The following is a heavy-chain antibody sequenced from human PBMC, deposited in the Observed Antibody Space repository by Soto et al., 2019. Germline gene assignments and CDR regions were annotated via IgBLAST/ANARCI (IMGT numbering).Heavy chain of an antibody. CDR1: GFTFRDYG. D-gene: IGHD1-26*01. CDR2: ISHHGLKE. CDR3: AKDWVGGSNKYYFEY. V-gene: IGHV3-30*18. Sequence: QVQLVESGGGMVRPGRSLRLSCVASGFTFRDYGMHWVRQAPGKGLEWVAGISHHGLKEHYADSVKGRFTISRDNSKKTVYLQLNSLRGDDTAVYYCAKDWVGGSNKYYFEYWGQGTLVTVSS. J-gene: IGHJ4*02.